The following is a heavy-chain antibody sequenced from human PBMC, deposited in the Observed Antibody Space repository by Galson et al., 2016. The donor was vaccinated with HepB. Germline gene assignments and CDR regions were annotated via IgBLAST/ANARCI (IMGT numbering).Heavy chain of an antibody. CDR1: GFTFSSYA. CDR3: VREAGYSNAFGY. J-gene: IGHJ4*02. Sequence: SLRLSCAGSGFTFSSYALHWVRQAPGKGPEWVAVISYDGSNKYYADSVKGRFTISRDNSKNTLYVPMNSLRAEDTAVYYCVREAGYSNAFGYWGQGTLVTVSS. CDR2: ISYDGSNK. V-gene: IGHV3-30-3*01. D-gene: IGHD4-11*01.